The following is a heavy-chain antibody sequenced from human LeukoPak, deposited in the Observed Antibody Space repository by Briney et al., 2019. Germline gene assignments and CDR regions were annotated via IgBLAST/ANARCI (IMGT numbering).Heavy chain of an antibody. J-gene: IGHJ2*01. CDR1: GFTFSSYA. V-gene: IGHV3-23*01. CDR2: ISGSGGST. Sequence: GGSLRLSCAASGFTFSSYAMSWVRQAPGKGLEWVSAISGSGGSTYYADSVKGRFTPSRDNSKNALYLQINSLRAEDTAIYYCAKEGGTTGTTLAFFDLWGRGTLVTVSS. CDR3: AKEGGTTGTTLAFFDL. D-gene: IGHD1-7*01.